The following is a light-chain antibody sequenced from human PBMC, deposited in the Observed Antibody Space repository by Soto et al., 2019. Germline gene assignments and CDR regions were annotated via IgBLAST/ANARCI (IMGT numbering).Light chain of an antibody. CDR2: SND. CDR1: SSNIGSNT. V-gene: IGLV1-44*01. CDR3: AAWDDSLNGWV. J-gene: IGLJ3*02. Sequence: QSVLTQAPSASGTPGQRVTISCSGSSSNIGSNTVSWYQQVPGTAPKLLIYSNDQRPSGVPDRFSGSKSGTSASLAIGALQSEDEADYYCAAWDDSLNGWVFGGGTKLTVL.